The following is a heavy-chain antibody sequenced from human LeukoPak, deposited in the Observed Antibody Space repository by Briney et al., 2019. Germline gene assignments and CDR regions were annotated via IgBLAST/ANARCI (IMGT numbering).Heavy chain of an antibody. V-gene: IGHV4-34*01. CDR2: INHSGST. D-gene: IGHD6-19*01. J-gene: IGHJ4*02. CDR1: GGSFSGYY. Sequence: PSETLSLTCAVYGGSFSGYYWSWLRQPPGKGLEWIGEINHSGSTNYNPSLKSRVTISVDTSKNQFSLKLRSVTAADTAIYYCVSSSGWYSFDYWGRGTQVTVSS. CDR3: VSSSGWYSFDY.